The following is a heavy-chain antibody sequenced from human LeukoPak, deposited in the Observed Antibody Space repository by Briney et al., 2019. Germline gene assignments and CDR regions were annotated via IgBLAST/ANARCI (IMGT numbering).Heavy chain of an antibody. V-gene: IGHV1-3*01. J-gene: IGHJ5*02. D-gene: IGHD3-9*01. Sequence: ASVKVSCKASGYTFTSYAMHWVRQAPGQRLEWMGWINAGNGNTKYSQKFQGRVTITRDTSASTAYMELSSLRSEDTAVYYCARDRVLRYSQSLGNWFDPWGQGTLVTVSS. CDR1: GYTFTSYA. CDR3: ARDRVLRYSQSLGNWFDP. CDR2: INAGNGNT.